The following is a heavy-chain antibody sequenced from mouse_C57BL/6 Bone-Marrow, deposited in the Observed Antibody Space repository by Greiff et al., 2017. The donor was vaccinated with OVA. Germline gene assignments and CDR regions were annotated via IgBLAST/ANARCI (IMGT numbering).Heavy chain of an antibody. CDR3: ARSDYYGSSLPWFAY. Sequence: QVQLQQPGTELVKPGASVKLSCKASGYTFTSYWMHWVKQRPGQGLEWIGNINPSNGGTNYNEKFKSKATLIVDKSSSTAYMQLSSLTSEDSAVYYCARSDYYGSSLPWFAYGGQGTLVTGSA. CDR1: GYTFTSYW. J-gene: IGHJ3*01. V-gene: IGHV1-53*01. CDR2: INPSNGGT. D-gene: IGHD1-1*01.